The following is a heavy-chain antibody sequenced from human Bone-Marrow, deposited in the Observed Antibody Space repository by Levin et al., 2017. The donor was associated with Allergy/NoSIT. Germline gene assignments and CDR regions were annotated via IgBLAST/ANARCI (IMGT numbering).Heavy chain of an antibody. Sequence: GGSLRLSCAASGFTFSSYAMHWVRQAPGKGLEWVAVISYDGSNKYYADSVKGRFTISRDNSKNTLYLQMNSLRAEDTAVYYCARDGGGDSSGWDDDPGGFDYWGQGTLVTVSS. J-gene: IGHJ4*02. D-gene: IGHD6-19*01. CDR2: ISYDGSNK. V-gene: IGHV3-30-3*01. CDR1: GFTFSSYA. CDR3: ARDGGGDSSGWDDDPGGFDY.